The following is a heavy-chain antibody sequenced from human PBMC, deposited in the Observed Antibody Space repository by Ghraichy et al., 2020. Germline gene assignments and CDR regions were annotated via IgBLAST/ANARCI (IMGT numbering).Heavy chain of an antibody. V-gene: IGHV3-23*01. J-gene: IGHJ5*02. D-gene: IGHD3-10*01. Sequence: GGSLRLSCAASGFTFSSYAMSWVRQAPGKGLEWVSAISGSGGITYHADSVKGRFTISRDNSKNTLYLQMNSLRVEDTAVYYCTKDPPSSGSGKNWFDPWGQGTLVTGSS. CDR2: ISGSGGIT. CDR3: TKDPPSSGSGKNWFDP. CDR1: GFTFSSYA.